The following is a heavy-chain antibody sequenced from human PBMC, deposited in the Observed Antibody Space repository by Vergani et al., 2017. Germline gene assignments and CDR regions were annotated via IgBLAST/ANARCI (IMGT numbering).Heavy chain of an antibody. J-gene: IGHJ6*02. CDR1: DSSIMTNPY. Sequence: QVQLQESGPGLVKPSETLTLTCDVSDSSIMTNPYWGWFRQSPGKGLEWIGCIHHSGDTRYNSSLKRRVSISIVSRSKFSLSLTSVPAADTAIYYCARHRGSGGFFPSSYFYGMDVWGHGTTVTVSS. CDR3: ARHRGSGGFFPSSYFYGMDV. V-gene: IGHV4-38-2*01. D-gene: IGHD3-10*01. CDR2: IHHSGDT.